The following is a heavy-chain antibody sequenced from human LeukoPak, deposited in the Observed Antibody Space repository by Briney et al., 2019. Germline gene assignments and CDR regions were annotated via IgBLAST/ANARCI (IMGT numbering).Heavy chain of an antibody. V-gene: IGHV3-7*01. CDR3: AKVAVNYDNFLGYYHYYMDV. J-gene: IGHJ6*03. CDR1: GFTFSSYA. D-gene: IGHD3-9*01. Sequence: PGGSLRLSCAASGFTFSSYAMSWVRQAPGKGLEWVTNINQDGSEKYYVDSVMGRFTVSRDNAKNSLNLVMNSLRAEDTAVYYCAKVAVNYDNFLGYYHYYMDVWGKGTTVTVSS. CDR2: INQDGSEK.